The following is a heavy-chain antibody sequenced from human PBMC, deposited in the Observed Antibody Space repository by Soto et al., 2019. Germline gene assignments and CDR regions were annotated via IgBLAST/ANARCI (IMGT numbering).Heavy chain of an antibody. CDR1: GYSISTGYY. Sequence: KTSETLSLTCAVSGYSISTGYYRDWIRQAPGKGLEWIGSIYYSGSTYYNPSLESPVSISLDTSENQFSLKLRSVTAADTAVYYCARREYDSRTRMAYYFDFWGQGILVTVSS. J-gene: IGHJ4*02. D-gene: IGHD3-22*01. CDR3: ARREYDSRTRMAYYFDF. CDR2: IYYSGST. V-gene: IGHV4-38-2*01.